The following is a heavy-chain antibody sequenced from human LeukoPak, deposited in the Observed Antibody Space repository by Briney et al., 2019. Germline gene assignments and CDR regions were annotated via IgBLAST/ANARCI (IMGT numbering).Heavy chain of an antibody. J-gene: IGHJ4*02. D-gene: IGHD2/OR15-2a*01. V-gene: IGHV3-7*04. CDR3: ARGDDFPGDH. CDR1: GFTFSNFW. CDR2: IHPEGNEK. Sequence: VGSLRLSCAVSGFTFSNFWMSWVRQAPGRGLEWVANIHPEGNEKYHVESVKGRFIISRDNTKNLLFLQMNGLRVEDTAVYYCARGDDFPGDHWGQGTLVTVSS.